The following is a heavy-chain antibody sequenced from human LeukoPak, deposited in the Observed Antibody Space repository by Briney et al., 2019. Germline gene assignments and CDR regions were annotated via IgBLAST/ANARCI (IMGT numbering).Heavy chain of an antibody. CDR2: ISSSGSTI. CDR1: GFTFSSYE. CDR3: ARGKSNSSGRY. Sequence: GGSLRLSCAASGFTFSSYEMNWVRQAPGKGLEWVSYISSSGSTIYHADSVKGRFTISRDNAKNSLYLQMNSLRAEDTAVYYCARGKSNSSGRYWGQGTLVTVSS. V-gene: IGHV3-48*03. J-gene: IGHJ4*02. D-gene: IGHD6-19*01.